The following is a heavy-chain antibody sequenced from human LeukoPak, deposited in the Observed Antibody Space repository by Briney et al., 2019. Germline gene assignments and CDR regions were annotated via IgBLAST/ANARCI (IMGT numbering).Heavy chain of an antibody. CDR3: AGVLLWFGEANYFDY. D-gene: IGHD3-10*01. CDR2: IYYSRST. V-gene: IGHV4-30-4*01. CDR1: GGSISSGDYY. J-gene: IGHJ4*02. Sequence: PSETLSLICTVSGGSISSGDYYWSWISQPPGKGLEWIGYIYYSRSTYYNPSLKSRVTISVDTSKNQFSLKLSSVTAADTAVYYCAGVLLWFGEANYFDYWGQGTLVTVSS.